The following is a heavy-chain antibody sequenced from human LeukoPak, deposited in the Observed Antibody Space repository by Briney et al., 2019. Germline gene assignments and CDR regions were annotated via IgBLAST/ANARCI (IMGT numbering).Heavy chain of an antibody. CDR2: ISSSSSYI. V-gene: IGHV3-21*01. J-gene: IGHJ6*01. D-gene: IGHD2-15*01. Sequence: GGSLRLSCAASGFTFSSYAMSWVRQAPGKGLEWVSYISSSSSYIYYADSVKGRFTISRDNAENSLYLQMNSLRAEDTAVYYCARGSEGYCSGGGCYYGMDVWGQGTTVTVSS. CDR1: GFTFSSYA. CDR3: ARGSEGYCSGGGCYYGMDV.